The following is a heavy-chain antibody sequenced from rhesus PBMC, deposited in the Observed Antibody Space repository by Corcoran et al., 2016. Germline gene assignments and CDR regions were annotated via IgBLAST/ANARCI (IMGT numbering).Heavy chain of an antibody. CDR3: ARSAPLLTVGFDY. CDR1: GFTFGSYA. CDR2: IIPLVGIT. D-gene: IGHD4-29*01. J-gene: IGHJ4*01. V-gene: IGHV1-198*02. Sequence: QVQLVQSGAEVKKPGASVKVSCKASGFTFGSYAINWVRKAPGQGLGWMGVIIPLVGITNHAKNFQGRGTIAAETSTSTAYMERSSLRSEDTAVYYCARSAPLLTVGFDYWGQGVLVTVSS.